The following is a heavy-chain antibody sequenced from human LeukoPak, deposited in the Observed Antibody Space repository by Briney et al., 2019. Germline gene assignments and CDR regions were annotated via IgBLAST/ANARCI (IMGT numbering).Heavy chain of an antibody. CDR3: AKARSHSGYEPFDD. D-gene: IGHD5-12*01. V-gene: IGHV3-30*02. J-gene: IGHJ4*02. Sequence: GGSLRLSCAASGFTFRSYGMHWVRQAPEKGLEWVTFIRFDGTHIYYADSVKGRFTISRDNSKNTLYLQMNSLRPEDTAIYYCAKARSHSGYEPFDDWGQGTLVTVSS. CDR2: IRFDGTHI. CDR1: GFTFRSYG.